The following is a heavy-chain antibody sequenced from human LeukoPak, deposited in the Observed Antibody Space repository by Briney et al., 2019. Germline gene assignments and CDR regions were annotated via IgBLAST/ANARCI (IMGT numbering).Heavy chain of an antibody. D-gene: IGHD2-8*01. CDR3: PRDSRRLMVCSSDFDY. CDR1: GYTFTSYA. J-gene: IGHJ4*02. CDR2: ISASNGNT. V-gene: IGHV1-18*01. Sequence: SLKLSCKASGYTFTSYAISSVPHTPRQGLEWMLWISASNGNTNYAQKLQGRVTMNTNTSTTTAYMKLRILRSDDPPVYYLPRDSRRLMVCSSDFDYWGQGTLVTVSS.